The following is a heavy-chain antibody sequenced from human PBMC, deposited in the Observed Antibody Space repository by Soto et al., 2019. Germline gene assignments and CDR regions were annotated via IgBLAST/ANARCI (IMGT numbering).Heavy chain of an antibody. CDR1: GCTLSRYG. CDR3: ARDAVAGTPTYYYYYGMDV. D-gene: IGHD6-19*01. V-gene: IGHV1-18*01. CDR2: ISAYNGNT. J-gene: IGHJ6*02. Sequence: GAPGKVSCKACGCTLSRYGISWVRPAPGQRLYWMGWISAYNGNTNYAQKLQGRVTMTTDTSTSTAYMELRSLRSDDTAVYYCARDAVAGTPTYYYYYGMDVWGQGTTVTVSS.